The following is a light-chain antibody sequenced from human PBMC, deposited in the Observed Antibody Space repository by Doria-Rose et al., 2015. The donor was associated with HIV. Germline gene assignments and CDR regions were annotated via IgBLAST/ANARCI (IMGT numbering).Light chain of an antibody. CDR3: HQYGTSWT. CDR1: QSFSSTY. J-gene: IGKJ1*01. Sequence: EIVMTQSPGTLSLSPGERATLSCRASQSFSSTYLTWYQQKSGQAPSLLIYDGSTRATGIPDKISASRSGTDYTLTINRLEPEDFALYYCHQYGTSWTFGQGTKVEI. V-gene: IGKV3-20*01. CDR2: DGS.